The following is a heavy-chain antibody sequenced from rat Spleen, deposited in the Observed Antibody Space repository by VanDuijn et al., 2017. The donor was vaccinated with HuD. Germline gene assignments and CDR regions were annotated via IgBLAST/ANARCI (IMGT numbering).Heavy chain of an antibody. V-gene: IGHV5-29*01. J-gene: IGHJ1*01. D-gene: IGHD4-4*01. CDR2: ISNDGSKT. CDR3: TRRGYLSDWYFDF. Sequence: EVQLVESDGGLVQPGRSLKLSCAASGFTFSDFYMAWVRQAPTKGLEWVATISNDGSKTYYRDPVKGRFTISRDNARSTLNLHMDSLRSEETAIYYCTRRGYLSDWYFDFWGPGTMVTVSS. CDR1: GFTFSDFY.